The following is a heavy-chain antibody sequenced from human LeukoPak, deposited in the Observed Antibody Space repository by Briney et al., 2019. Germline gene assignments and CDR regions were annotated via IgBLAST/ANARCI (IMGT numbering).Heavy chain of an antibody. CDR1: GGSISSSSYY. J-gene: IGHJ4*02. CDR2: IYYSGST. Sequence: SETLSLTCTVSGGSISSSSYYWGWIRQPPGKGLEWIGSIYYSGSTYYNPSLKSRVTISVDTSKNQFSLKLSSVTAADTAVYYCARELITFGGAAFDYWGQGTLVTVSS. CDR3: ARELITFGGAAFDY. D-gene: IGHD3-16*01. V-gene: IGHV4-39*07.